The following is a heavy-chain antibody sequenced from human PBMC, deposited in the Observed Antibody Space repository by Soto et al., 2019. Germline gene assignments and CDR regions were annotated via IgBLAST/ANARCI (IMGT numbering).Heavy chain of an antibody. CDR2: IWYDGSNK. V-gene: IGHV3-33*01. Sequence: VGSLRLSCAASGFTFSSYGMHWVRQAPGKGLEWVAVIWYDGSNKYYADSVKGRFTISRDNSKNTLYLQMNSLRAEDTAVYYCARDYDFWSGYSTGPYYYGMDVWGQGTTVTVSS. J-gene: IGHJ6*02. CDR3: ARDYDFWSGYSTGPYYYGMDV. CDR1: GFTFSSYG. D-gene: IGHD3-3*01.